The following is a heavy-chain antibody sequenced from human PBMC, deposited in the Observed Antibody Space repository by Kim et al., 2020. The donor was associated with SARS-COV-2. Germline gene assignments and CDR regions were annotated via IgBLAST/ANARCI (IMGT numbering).Heavy chain of an antibody. Sequence: SETLSLTCAVYGGSFSGYYWSWIRQPPGKGLEWIGEINHSGSTNYNPSLKSRVTISVDTSKNQFSLKLSSVTAADTAVYYCARVGITMVRGIHVRFDPWGQGTLVTVSS. D-gene: IGHD3-10*01. J-gene: IGHJ5*02. CDR2: INHSGST. CDR1: GGSFSGYY. CDR3: ARVGITMVRGIHVRFDP. V-gene: IGHV4-34*01.